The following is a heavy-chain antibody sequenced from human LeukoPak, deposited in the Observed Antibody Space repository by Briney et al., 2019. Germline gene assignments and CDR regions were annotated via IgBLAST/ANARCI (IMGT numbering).Heavy chain of an antibody. Sequence: PGGSLRLSCAASGFSFSNFAMSWVRQAPGRGPEWVSSIRGGGGTFYADSVKGRFTLSRDDSRNTVYLQMSNLRVEDTAIYYCAKANWISNADAVWWGQGTQVTVSS. CDR3: AKANWISNADAVW. CDR1: GFSFSNFA. J-gene: IGHJ4*02. V-gene: IGHV3-23*01. CDR2: IRGGGGT. D-gene: IGHD1-1*01.